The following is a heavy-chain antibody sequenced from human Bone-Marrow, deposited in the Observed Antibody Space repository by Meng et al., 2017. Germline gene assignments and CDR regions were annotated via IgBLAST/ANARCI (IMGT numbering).Heavy chain of an antibody. CDR2: MKSNVDGGTV. Sequence: EVRVVGSGGGFVKPGGSLRLSCAASGFTFSNAWMTWVRQAPGKGLEWIGRMKSNVDGGTVDYAAAVKGRFFISRDDSENTFYLQMNSLKTEDTAVYYCSGHVDYWGHGTLVTVSS. CDR1: GFTFSNAW. V-gene: IGHV3-15*01. J-gene: IGHJ4*01. CDR3: SGHVDY.